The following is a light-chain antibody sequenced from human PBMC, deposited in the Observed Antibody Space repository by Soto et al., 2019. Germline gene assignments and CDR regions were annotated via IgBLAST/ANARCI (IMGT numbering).Light chain of an antibody. CDR1: QSVSSTY. Sequence: EIVLTQSPDTLSLFPGERATLSCRASQSVSSTYLAWYQQKPGQAPRPLISAAYSRATGTPDRFSGSGSGTDFTLTISRLEPEDFAVYYCQQYGSSRWTFGQGTKVEIK. CDR3: QQYGSSRWT. CDR2: AAY. J-gene: IGKJ1*01. V-gene: IGKV3-20*01.